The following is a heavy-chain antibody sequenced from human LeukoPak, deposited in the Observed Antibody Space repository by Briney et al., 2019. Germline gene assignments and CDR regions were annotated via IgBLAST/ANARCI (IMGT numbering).Heavy chain of an antibody. J-gene: IGHJ4*02. V-gene: IGHV1-46*01. CDR2: INPSGGST. CDR1: GYTLTNNY. D-gene: IGHD1-26*01. Sequence: GASVKASCRASGYTLTNNYMHWVRQAPGQGLEWMGIINPSGGSTHYAQKFQGRVTMTRDTSTSTAYMDLSSLTSEDTALYYCARGNTGSYFDYWGQGTLVTVSS. CDR3: ARGNTGSYFDY.